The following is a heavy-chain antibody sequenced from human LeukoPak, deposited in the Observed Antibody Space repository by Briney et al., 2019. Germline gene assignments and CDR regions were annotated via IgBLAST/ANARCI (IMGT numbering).Heavy chain of an antibody. CDR1: GFTFTSSA. CDR3: AAAPTIVVVPQSAFDI. D-gene: IGHD2-2*01. CDR2: IVVGSGNT. V-gene: IGHV1-58*02. Sequence: SVKVSCKASGFTFTSSAMQWVRQARGQRLEWIGWIVVGSGNTNYAQKFQERVTITRDMSTSTAYMELSSLRSEDTAVYYCAAAPTIVVVPQSAFDIWGQGTMVTVSS. J-gene: IGHJ3*02.